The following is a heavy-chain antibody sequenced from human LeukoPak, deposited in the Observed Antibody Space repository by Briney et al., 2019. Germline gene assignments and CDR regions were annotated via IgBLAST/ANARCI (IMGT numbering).Heavy chain of an antibody. D-gene: IGHD3-3*01. CDR3: AKDGGLRFLEWLIPASYFDY. CDR1: GSTFSSYA. Sequence: GGSLRLSCAASGSTFSSYAMSWVRQAPGKGLEWVSAISGSGGSAYYADSVKGRFTISRDNSKNTLYLQMNSLRAEDTAVYYCAKDGGLRFLEWLIPASYFDYWGQGTLVTVSS. J-gene: IGHJ4*02. V-gene: IGHV3-23*01. CDR2: ISGSGGSA.